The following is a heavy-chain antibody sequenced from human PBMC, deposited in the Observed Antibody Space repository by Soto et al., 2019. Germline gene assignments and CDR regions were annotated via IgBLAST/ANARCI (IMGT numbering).Heavy chain of an antibody. CDR1: RFTFSSYA. CDR2: ISVSGGST. J-gene: IGHJ4*02. D-gene: IGHD2-2*01. CDR3: AKEGYGITRNQQLDY. Sequence: GGSLRLSCAASRFTFSSYAMRSVRQATGKGLEWVSSISVSGGSTYYADSVKGRFTISRDNSKNTLYLQMNSLRAEATAVYSRAKEGYGITRNQQLDYWGQGSLVAITA. V-gene: IGHV3-23*01.